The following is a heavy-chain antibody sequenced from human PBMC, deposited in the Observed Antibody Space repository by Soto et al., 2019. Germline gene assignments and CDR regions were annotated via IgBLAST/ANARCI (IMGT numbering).Heavy chain of an antibody. CDR2: IGGSGDST. J-gene: IGHJ3*02. Sequence: MSRIIKTTRKGLEWVSVIGGSGDSTYYADSVKGRFTVSRDNSKNTLYLQMNSLRAEDTAVYLCARGLKWYLRGFD. D-gene: IGHD1-26*01. CDR3: ARGLKWYLRGFD. V-gene: IGHV3-23*01.